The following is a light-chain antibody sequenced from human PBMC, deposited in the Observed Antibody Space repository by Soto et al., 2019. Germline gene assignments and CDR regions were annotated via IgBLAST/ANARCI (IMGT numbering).Light chain of an antibody. J-gene: IGKJ2*01. Sequence: DIVLTQSPLSLPVTPGEPASISCRSSRSLLHSKGHNSLDWYLQKPGQSPQLLLSLGSNRASGVPDRFSGGGSGTDFTLRISRVEAEDGGVYYCMPAIEDPNTCGQGSKVEIK. CDR1: RSLLHSKGHNS. CDR3: MPAIEDPNT. V-gene: IGKV2-28*01. CDR2: LGS.